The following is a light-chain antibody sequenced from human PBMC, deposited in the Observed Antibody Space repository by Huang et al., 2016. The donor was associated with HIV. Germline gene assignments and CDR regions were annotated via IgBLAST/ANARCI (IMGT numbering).Light chain of an antibody. J-gene: IGKJ1*01. CDR2: AAS. CDR3: QQYYSIST. Sequence: DIQMTQSPSSLSASVGDRVTITCRASPGISNSLAWYQQKPGKAPKLLLYAASRLESGVPSRCSGSGSVTVYTLTISSLQPEDFATYYCQQYYSISTFGQGTKVEIK. CDR1: PGISNS. V-gene: IGKV1-NL1*01.